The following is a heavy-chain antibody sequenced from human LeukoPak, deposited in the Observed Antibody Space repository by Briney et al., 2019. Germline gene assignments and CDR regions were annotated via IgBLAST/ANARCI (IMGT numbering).Heavy chain of an antibody. J-gene: IGHJ3*02. V-gene: IGHV4-34*01. CDR2: INHSGST. Sequence: PSETLSLTCTVSGGSISGYYWSWIRQPPGKGLEWIGEINHSGSTNYNPSLKSRVTISVDTSKNQFSLKLSSVTAADTAVYYCARGRKPIGDAFDIWGQGTMVTVSS. CDR1: GGSISGYY. D-gene: IGHD1-26*01. CDR3: ARGRKPIGDAFDI.